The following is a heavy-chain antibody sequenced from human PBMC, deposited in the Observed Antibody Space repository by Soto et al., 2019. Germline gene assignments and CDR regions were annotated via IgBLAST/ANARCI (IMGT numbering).Heavy chain of an antibody. CDR2: MNPTSGNT. CDR3: AKSLVRGIIIFDV. Sequence: QVQLVQSGTEVKKPGASVKVSCKTSGYTFSNYDINWVRQATGQGLEWMGWMNPTSGNTEYAKKFQGRVSMTTNLSNTTAYLELSFLTSEDTAVYYCAKSLVRGIIIFDVWGQGTLVTVSS. D-gene: IGHD3-10*01. V-gene: IGHV1-8*02. J-gene: IGHJ4*02. CDR1: GYTFSNYD.